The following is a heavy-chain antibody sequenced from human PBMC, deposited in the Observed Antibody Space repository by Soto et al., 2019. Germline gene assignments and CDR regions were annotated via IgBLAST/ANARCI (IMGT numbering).Heavy chain of an antibody. Sequence: EVQLVESGGGLIQPGGSLRLSCAASGFTVSSDHMSWVRQAPGKGLEWVSVIYSGGNTYYADSVKGRFTISRDNSKNTLTLQVTNRRAEHTAGYYCGRAPYSSGWSPTFHHWGQGTLVTFSS. CDR3: GRAPYSSGWSPTFHH. D-gene: IGHD6-19*01. V-gene: IGHV3-53*01. J-gene: IGHJ1*01. CDR1: GFTVSSDH. CDR2: IYSGGNT.